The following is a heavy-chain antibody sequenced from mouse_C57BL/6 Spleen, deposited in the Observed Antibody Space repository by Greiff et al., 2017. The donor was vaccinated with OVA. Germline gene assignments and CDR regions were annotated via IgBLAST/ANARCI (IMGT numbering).Heavy chain of an antibody. Sequence: QVQLQQPGAELVRPGSSVKLSCKASGYTFTSYWMPWVKQRPIQGLEWIGNIDPSDSETHYNQKFKDKATLTVDKSSSTAYMQLSSLTSEDSAVYYCARRNYDIFDYWGQGTTLTVSS. J-gene: IGHJ2*01. CDR3: ARRNYDIFDY. D-gene: IGHD2-4*01. CDR1: GYTFTSYW. CDR2: IDPSDSET. V-gene: IGHV1-52*01.